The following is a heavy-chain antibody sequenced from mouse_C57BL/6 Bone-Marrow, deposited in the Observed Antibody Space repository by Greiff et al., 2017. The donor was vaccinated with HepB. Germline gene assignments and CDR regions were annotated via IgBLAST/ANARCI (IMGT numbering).Heavy chain of an antibody. J-gene: IGHJ3*01. Sequence: QVQLQQSGAELARPGASVKLSCKASGYTFTSYGISWVKQRTGQGLEWIGEIYPRSGNTYYNEKFKGKATLTADKSSSTAYMELRSLPSEDSAVYVCAGLRRRGFAFCDQGTLVTVSA. V-gene: IGHV1-81*01. CDR2: IYPRSGNT. CDR1: GYTFTSYG. D-gene: IGHD2-12*01. CDR3: AGLRRRGFAF.